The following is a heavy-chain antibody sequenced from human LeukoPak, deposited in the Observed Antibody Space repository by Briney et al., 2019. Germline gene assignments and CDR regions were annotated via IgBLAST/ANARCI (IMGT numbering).Heavy chain of an antibody. CDR2: MNPNRGNT. CDR1: GYTFTSYD. J-gene: IGHJ4*02. CDR3: ARADYSSSAQEIDS. Sequence: ASVRVSCKASGYTFTSYDINWVRQATGQGLEWMGGMNPNRGNTGYAQKLKGRVTMTRNTSISTAYMELSSLRSEDTAVYYCARADYSSSAQEIDSWGQGTLVTVSS. D-gene: IGHD6-13*01. V-gene: IGHV1-8*01.